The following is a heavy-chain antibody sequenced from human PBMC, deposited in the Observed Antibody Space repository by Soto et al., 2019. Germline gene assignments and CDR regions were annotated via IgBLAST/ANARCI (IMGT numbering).Heavy chain of an antibody. CDR3: STDTSIAAAIINY. Sequence: QVQLVQSGAEVKKPGSSVKVSCKASGGTFSSYTISWVRQAPGQGLEWMGRIIPILGIANYAQKFQGRVTITADKSTITAYMELSRVRAEDTAVYYCSTDTSIAAAIINYWGQGTLVTVSS. J-gene: IGHJ4*02. CDR2: IIPILGIA. CDR1: GGTFSSYT. V-gene: IGHV1-69*02. D-gene: IGHD6-13*01.